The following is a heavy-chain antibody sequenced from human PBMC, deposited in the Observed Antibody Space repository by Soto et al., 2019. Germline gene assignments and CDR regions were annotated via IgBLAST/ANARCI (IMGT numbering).Heavy chain of an antibody. Sequence: GGSLRLSSAASGVTFRSYAMRWVRQTPGKGLEWVSAISGGGGSTYYADSVKGRFTISRDNSKNTLYLQMNSLRAEDTAVYYCAKDGRRWDLPADYWGQGALVTVSS. CDR1: GVTFRSYA. CDR2: ISGGGGST. D-gene: IGHD1-26*01. CDR3: AKDGRRWDLPADY. V-gene: IGHV3-23*01. J-gene: IGHJ4*02.